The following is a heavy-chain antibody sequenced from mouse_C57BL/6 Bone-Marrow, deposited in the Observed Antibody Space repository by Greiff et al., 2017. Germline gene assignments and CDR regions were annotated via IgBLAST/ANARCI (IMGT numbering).Heavy chain of an antibody. Sequence: SGAELVRPGASVTLSCKASGYTFTDYEMHWVKQTPVHGLEWIGSIDPETGGTAYNQKFKGKAILTADKSSSTAYMELRSLTSEDSAVYYCTRSNYYGSSYWGAMDYWGQGTSVTVSS. J-gene: IGHJ4*01. V-gene: IGHV1-15*01. CDR2: IDPETGGT. CDR3: TRSNYYGSSYWGAMDY. CDR1: GYTFTDYE. D-gene: IGHD1-1*01.